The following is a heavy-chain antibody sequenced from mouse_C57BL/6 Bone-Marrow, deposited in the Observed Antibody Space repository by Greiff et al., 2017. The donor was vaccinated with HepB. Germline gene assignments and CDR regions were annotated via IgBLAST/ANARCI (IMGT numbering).Heavy chain of an antibody. V-gene: IGHV1-18*01. CDR3: ARRGYYGSRGYFDY. Sequence: EVQLQQSGPELVKPGSSVKIPCKASGYTFTDYNMDWVKQSHGKSLEWIGDINPNNGGTIYNQKFKGKATLPVDKSSSTAYMELRSLTSEDTAVYYWARRGYYGSRGYFDYWGQGTTLTVSS. D-gene: IGHD1-1*01. CDR1: GYTFTDYN. J-gene: IGHJ2*01. CDR2: INPNNGGT.